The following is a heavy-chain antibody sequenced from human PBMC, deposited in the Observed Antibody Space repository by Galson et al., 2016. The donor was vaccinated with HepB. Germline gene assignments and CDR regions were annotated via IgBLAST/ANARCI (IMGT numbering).Heavy chain of an antibody. Sequence: SLRLSCAASGFTFSTYAMSWVRQAPGKGLEWVSGINGNAGSTSYVDSVKGRFTISRDNSKNTLYLQMNSLRAEDTAVYYCAKSLYGGNFWGQGTLVIVSS. CDR1: GFTFSTYA. CDR2: INGNAGST. V-gene: IGHV3-23*01. D-gene: IGHD4-23*01. CDR3: AKSLYGGNF. J-gene: IGHJ4*02.